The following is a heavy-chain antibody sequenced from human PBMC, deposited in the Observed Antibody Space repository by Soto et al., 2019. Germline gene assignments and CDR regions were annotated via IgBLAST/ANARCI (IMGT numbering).Heavy chain of an antibody. Sequence: QVQLVQSGAEVKKPGASVKVSCKVSGYTLTELSMHWVRQAPGKGLEWMGGFDPEDGETIYAQKFKGRVTMTEDTSTDTAYMELSSLRSEDTAVYYCATDICSSTSCYTYYYGMDVWGQGTTVTVSS. CDR1: GYTLTELS. D-gene: IGHD2-2*02. V-gene: IGHV1-24*01. CDR2: FDPEDGET. CDR3: ATDICSSTSCYTYYYGMDV. J-gene: IGHJ6*02.